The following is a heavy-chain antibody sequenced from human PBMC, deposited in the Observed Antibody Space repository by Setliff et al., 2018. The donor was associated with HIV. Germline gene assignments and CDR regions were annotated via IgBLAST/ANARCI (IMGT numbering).Heavy chain of an antibody. J-gene: IGHJ4*02. CDR3: AKEVPYSNGFMYFDY. CDR1: GFTFSDYY. D-gene: IGHD3-22*01. Sequence: GGSLRLSCAASGFTFSDYYMSWIRQAPGKGLEWVSYISSSGSTIYYADSVKGRFTISRDNAKNTLYLQMNSLRPEDTAIYYCAKEVPYSNGFMYFDYWGQGTLVTVSS. V-gene: IGHV3-11*01. CDR2: ISSSGSTI.